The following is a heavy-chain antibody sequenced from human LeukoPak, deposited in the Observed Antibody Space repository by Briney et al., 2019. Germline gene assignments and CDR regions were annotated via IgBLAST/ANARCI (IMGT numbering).Heavy chain of an antibody. CDR3: ARRWNYGRNYYIDV. Sequence: SETLSLTCAVYGRSFSNYYWRWTRPPPGEGLEWIGEINDSGRTNYNPSLMSRVTVSVDTSKKQFSLRLTSVTATDTAVYYCARRWNYGRNYYIDVWGKGATVSVSS. V-gene: IGHV4-34*01. J-gene: IGHJ6*03. D-gene: IGHD1-7*01. CDR2: INDSGRT. CDR1: GRSFSNYY.